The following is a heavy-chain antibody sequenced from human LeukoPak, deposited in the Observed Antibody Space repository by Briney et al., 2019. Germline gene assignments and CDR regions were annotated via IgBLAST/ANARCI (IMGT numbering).Heavy chain of an antibody. CDR3: ASLTSSSSVVNYMDV. CDR2: INPSGGST. CDR1: GYTFTGYY. V-gene: IGHV1-46*01. D-gene: IGHD6-6*01. Sequence: GASVKVSCKASGYTFTGYYMHWVRQAPGQGLEWMGIINPSGGSTSYAQKFQGRVTMTRDMSTSTVYMELSSLRSEDTAVYYCASLTSSSSVVNYMDVWGKGTTVTVSS. J-gene: IGHJ6*03.